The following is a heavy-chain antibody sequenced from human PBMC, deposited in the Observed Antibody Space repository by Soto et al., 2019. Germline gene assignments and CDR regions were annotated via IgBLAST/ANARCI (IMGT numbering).Heavy chain of an antibody. CDR2: ISHDGSNK. CDR1: GFTFSSYG. CDR3: AKDLSSSWTLDY. Sequence: QVQLVESWGGVVQPGRSLRLSCAASGFTFSSYGMHWVRQAPGKGLEWVAVISHDGSNKYYADSVKGRFTISRDKSKNTLYLQMNSLRTEDTAVYYCAKDLSSSWTLDYWGQGTMVTVSS. J-gene: IGHJ4*02. D-gene: IGHD6-13*01. V-gene: IGHV3-30*18.